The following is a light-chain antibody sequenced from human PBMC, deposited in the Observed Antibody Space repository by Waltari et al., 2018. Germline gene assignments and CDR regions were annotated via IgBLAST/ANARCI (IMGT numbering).Light chain of an antibody. CDR3: GTWDSSLSAGV. CDR1: SSNLGTNY. J-gene: IGLJ2*01. Sequence: QSVLTQPPSVSAAPGQKVTISCSGSSSNLGTNYVSWYQQLPGTAPKLLIYDNNKRPSGIPDRFAGSKSGTSATLGITGLQTGDEAGYYCGTWDSSLSAGVFGGGTKLTVL. V-gene: IGLV1-51*01. CDR2: DNN.